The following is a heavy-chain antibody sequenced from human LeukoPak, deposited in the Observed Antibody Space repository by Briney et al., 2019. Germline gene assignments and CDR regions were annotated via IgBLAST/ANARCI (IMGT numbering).Heavy chain of an antibody. CDR3: ATDDGSYPSGPSHAFDI. D-gene: IGHD1-26*01. CDR1: GYTLTELS. CDR2: FDPEDGET. V-gene: IGHV1-24*01. J-gene: IGHJ3*02. Sequence: GASVKVSCKVSGYTLTELSMHWVRQAPGKGLEWMGGFDPEDGETIYAQKFQGRVTMTEDTSTDTAYMELSSLRSEDTAVYYCATDDGSYPSGPSHAFDIWGQGTMVTVSS.